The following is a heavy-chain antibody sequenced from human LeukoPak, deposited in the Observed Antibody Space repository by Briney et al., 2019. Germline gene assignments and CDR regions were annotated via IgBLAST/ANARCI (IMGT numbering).Heavy chain of an antibody. CDR3: ARFYTTSQYGSGYMDV. J-gene: IGHJ6*03. CDR1: GGSISSSSYY. Sequence: SETLSLTCTVSGGSISSSSYYWGWFRHPPGKGLEWIGSMSYSGSTYYNPSLKSRVTIAVDTSKTQFSLKLSSVTAADTAVYYCARFYTTSQYGSGYMDVWGKGTTVTVSS. V-gene: IGHV4-39*01. CDR2: MSYSGST. D-gene: IGHD3-10*01.